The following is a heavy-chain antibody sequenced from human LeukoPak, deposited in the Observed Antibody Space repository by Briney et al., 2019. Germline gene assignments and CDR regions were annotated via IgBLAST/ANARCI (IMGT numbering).Heavy chain of an antibody. J-gene: IGHJ4*02. V-gene: IGHV4-4*07. D-gene: IGHD3-22*01. CDR1: GGSISSYY. Sequence: PSETLSLTCTVSGGSISSYYWSWIRQPAGKGLEWIGRIYTSGSTYYNPSLKSRVTMSVDTSKNQFSLKLSSVTAADTAVYYCARRGYYYDSSGYHMGYYFDYWGQGTLVTVSS. CDR2: IYTSGST. CDR3: ARRGYYYDSSGYHMGYYFDY.